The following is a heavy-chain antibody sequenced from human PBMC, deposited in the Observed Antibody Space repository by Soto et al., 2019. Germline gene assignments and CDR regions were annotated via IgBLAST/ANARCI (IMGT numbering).Heavy chain of an antibody. J-gene: IGHJ4*02. CDR2: MNPNSGNT. CDR1: GYTFTNYD. Sequence: QVQLVQSGAEVKKPGASVKVSCKASGYTFTNYDINWVRQATGQGLEWMGWMNPNSGNTGYAQKLQGRVTMTRNPSMSTASMELSSLRSEDTAVYYCARGPMSCTSSSCPYFFYYWAQGNLVTVSS. CDR3: ARGPMSCTSSSCPYFFYY. D-gene: IGHD2-2*01. V-gene: IGHV1-8*01.